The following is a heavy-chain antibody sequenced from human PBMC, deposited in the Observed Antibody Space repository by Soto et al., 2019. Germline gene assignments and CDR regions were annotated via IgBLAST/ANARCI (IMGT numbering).Heavy chain of an antibody. CDR3: ASPRDYCVSTTNCFIAFDI. CDR2: ISHSGTYI. Sequence: PGGSLRLSCAASGFTFGDYIMNWVRQAPGRGLEWVASISHSGTYIFYADSVKGRFTISRDNAKDSLYLQMNSLRVEDTAIYYCASPRDYCVSTTNCFIAFDIWGQGTRVTVSS. CDR1: GFTFGDYI. D-gene: IGHD2-2*01. J-gene: IGHJ3*02. V-gene: IGHV3-21*01.